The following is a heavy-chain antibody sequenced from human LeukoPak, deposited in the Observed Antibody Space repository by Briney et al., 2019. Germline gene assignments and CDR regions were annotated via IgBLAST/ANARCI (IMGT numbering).Heavy chain of an antibody. V-gene: IGHV3-30-3*01. Sequence: GGSLRLSCAASQFIFTYYAIHWVRQAPGKGLEWVTSLSYDGGDKHYADSVKGRFTVSRDSSRNTVYLQMNGLTTADTAVYHCGKDLAGGALDVWGQGTTVTVS. CDR3: GKDLAGGALDV. CDR2: LSYDGGDK. CDR1: QFIFTYYA. J-gene: IGHJ6*02. D-gene: IGHD4/OR15-4a*01.